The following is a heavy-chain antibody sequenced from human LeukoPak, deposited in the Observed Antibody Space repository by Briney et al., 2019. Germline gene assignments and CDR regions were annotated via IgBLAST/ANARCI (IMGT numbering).Heavy chain of an antibody. CDR3: ARGPVGATGLDHSAAEYYFDY. J-gene: IGHJ4*02. Sequence: PGGSLRLSCAASGFTFSTYSMTWVRQAPGKGLEWVSSIDSSSTYIFYADSVKGRFTISRDNAKNSLYLQMNSLRAEDTAVYYCARGPVGATGLDHSAAEYYFDYWGQGTLVTVSS. V-gene: IGHV3-21*01. D-gene: IGHD1-26*01. CDR1: GFTFSTYS. CDR2: IDSSSTYI.